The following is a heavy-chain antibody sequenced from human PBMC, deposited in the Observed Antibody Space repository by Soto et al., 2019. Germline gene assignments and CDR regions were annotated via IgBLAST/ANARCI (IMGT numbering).Heavy chain of an antibody. D-gene: IGHD3-16*01. CDR3: ARGNPFNYAGFDV. V-gene: IGHV1-8*02. Sequence: GASVKVSCKASGYTFSDYYIHWVRQAPGQGPEWMGWMNAKSGDTFFPQRFRGKFNMTWDTSLSTAYMEVGSLTSHDTAIYYCARGNPFNYAGFDVWGQGTTVTVSS. CDR1: GYTFSDYY. J-gene: IGHJ6*02. CDR2: MNAKSGDT.